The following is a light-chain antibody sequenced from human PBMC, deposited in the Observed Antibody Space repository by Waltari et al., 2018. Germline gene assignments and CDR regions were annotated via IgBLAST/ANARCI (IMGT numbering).Light chain of an antibody. CDR2: DAS. CDR3: QQSYSNSRA. CDR1: QSIRTF. Sequence: DIQMTQSPSSLSASVGDRVTITCRASQSIRTFLNWYQQKVGKAPKLLIYDASTLQGGVPSRFSAGGSGTEFTLTISSLQVEDFATYYCQQSYSNSRAFGQGTKIEVK. V-gene: IGKV1-39*01. J-gene: IGKJ1*01.